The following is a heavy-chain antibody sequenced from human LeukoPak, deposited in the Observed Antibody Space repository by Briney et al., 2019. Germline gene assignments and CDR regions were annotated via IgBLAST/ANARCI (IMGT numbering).Heavy chain of an antibody. V-gene: IGHV4-30-2*01. Sequence: SETLSLTCTVPGGSISSAPYYWSWLRQPPGKGLEWIGYISHTGSTYYNPSLKSRVTISVDRSKNQFSLKLTSVTAADTAVYYCARRLEIPGGIGWFDPWGQGTLVTVSS. CDR3: ARRLEIPGGIGWFDP. J-gene: IGHJ5*02. D-gene: IGHD2-2*01. CDR2: ISHTGST. CDR1: GGSISSAPYY.